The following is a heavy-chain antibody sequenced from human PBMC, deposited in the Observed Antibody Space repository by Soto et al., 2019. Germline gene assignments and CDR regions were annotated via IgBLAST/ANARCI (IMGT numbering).Heavy chain of an antibody. V-gene: IGHV1-69*13. CDR3: ASIAAAGTLWFDP. D-gene: IGHD6-13*01. Sequence: SVKVSCQASVGTFSGYAISWVRQAPGQGLEWMGGIIPIFGTANYAQKFQGRVTITADESTSTAYMELSSLRSEDTAVYYCASIAAAGTLWFDPWGQGTLVTVSS. J-gene: IGHJ5*02. CDR1: VGTFSGYA. CDR2: IIPIFGTA.